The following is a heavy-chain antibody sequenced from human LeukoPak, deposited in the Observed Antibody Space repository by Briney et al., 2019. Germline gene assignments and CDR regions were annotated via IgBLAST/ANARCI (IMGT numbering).Heavy chain of an antibody. J-gene: IGHJ6*02. D-gene: IGHD4-17*01. CDR1: CGSISSYY. V-gene: IGHV4-4*07. Sequence: SETLSLTCTVSCGSISSYYWSWIRQPAGKGLEWIGRIYTSGSTNYNPSLKSRVTMSVDTSKNQFSLKLSSVTAADTAVYYCAREPFYTVTPDYYYYYGMDVWGQGTTVTVSS. CDR3: AREPFYTVTPDYYYYYGMDV. CDR2: IYTSGST.